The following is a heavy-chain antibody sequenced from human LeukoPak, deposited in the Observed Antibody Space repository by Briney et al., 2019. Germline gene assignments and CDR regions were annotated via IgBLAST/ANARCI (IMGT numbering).Heavy chain of an antibody. D-gene: IGHD3-16*02. CDR2: VYTSGST. V-gene: IGHV4-4*07. CDR1: GGSISSYY. J-gene: IGHJ4*02. Sequence: SETLSLTCTVSGGSISSYYWSWIRQPAGKGLEWIGRVYTSGSTNYNPSLKSRVTMSVDTSKNQFSLKLSSVTAADTAVYYCAGNFMITFGGVIVEYFDYWGQGTLVTVSS. CDR3: AGNFMITFGGVIVEYFDY.